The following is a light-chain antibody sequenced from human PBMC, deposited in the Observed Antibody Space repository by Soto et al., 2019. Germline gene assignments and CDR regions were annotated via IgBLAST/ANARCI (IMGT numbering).Light chain of an antibody. Sequence: IRLTQSPSSLSASVGDRVTITCRASQGISSYLAWYQQKPGKAPKLLIYAASTLQSGVPSRFSGSGSGTDFTLTISSLQPEDFATYYCQQLNSYLALTFGGGTKVEIK. CDR3: QQLNSYLALT. CDR1: QGISSY. J-gene: IGKJ4*01. V-gene: IGKV1-9*01. CDR2: AAS.